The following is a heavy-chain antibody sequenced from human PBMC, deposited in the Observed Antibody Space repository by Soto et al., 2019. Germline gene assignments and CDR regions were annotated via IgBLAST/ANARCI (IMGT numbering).Heavy chain of an antibody. D-gene: IGHD2-21*01. CDR3: ATEGILLSGVIVLYGVDV. V-gene: IGHV1-8*01. CDR1: GYSFTRHD. Sequence: QVQLVQSGAEVKKPGASVKVSCKASGYSFTRHDINWVRQAPGQGLEWMGWINPSSGNTGYAERFLGRLTMTTDTYTGSAYMELSGRTSEDTAIYYCATEGILLSGVIVLYGVDVWGQGTTVTV. CDR2: INPSSGNT. J-gene: IGHJ6*02.